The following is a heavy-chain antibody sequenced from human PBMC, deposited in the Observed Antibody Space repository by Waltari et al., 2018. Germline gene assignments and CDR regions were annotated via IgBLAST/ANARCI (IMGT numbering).Heavy chain of an antibody. CDR3: AGERGRMAGI. Sequence: QVQLQESGPGLVKPSQTLSLPCTVSGGPISSGGYYWSWVRQHPGKGLEWIGYIYYSGSTYYSPSLKSRVTISVDTSKNQFSLKLSSVTAADTAVYYCAGERGRMAGIWGQGTMVTVSS. D-gene: IGHD3-16*01. CDR1: GGPISSGGYY. J-gene: IGHJ3*02. V-gene: IGHV4-31*03. CDR2: IYYSGST.